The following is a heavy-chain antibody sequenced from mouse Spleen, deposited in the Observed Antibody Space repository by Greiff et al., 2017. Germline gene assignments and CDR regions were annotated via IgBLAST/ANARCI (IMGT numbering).Heavy chain of an antibody. CDR1: GFTFSSYG. V-gene: IGHV5-6*01. CDR3: ARDYYGSSYELWFAY. Sequence: EVKLVESGGDLVKPGGSLKLSCAASGFTFSSYGMSWVRQTPDKRLEWVATISSGGSYTYYPDSVKGRFTISRDNAKNTLYLQMSSLKSEDTAMYYCARDYYGSSYELWFAYWGQGTLVTVSA. CDR2: ISSGGSYT. J-gene: IGHJ3*01. D-gene: IGHD1-1*01.